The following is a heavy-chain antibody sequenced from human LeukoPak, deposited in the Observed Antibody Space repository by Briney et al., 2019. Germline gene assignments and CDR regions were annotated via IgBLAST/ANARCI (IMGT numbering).Heavy chain of an antibody. Sequence: RSSETLSLTCNVSGYSISRGYYWGWIRQPPGKGLEWIGSVHHTGSTYYNPSLRSRVSISVDKSTNHISLEVTSVTAADTAVYYCARDWGFGDSEGWFDPWGQGTLVTVSS. D-gene: IGHD3-10*01. CDR3: ARDWGFGDSEGWFDP. V-gene: IGHV4-38-2*02. CDR2: VHHTGST. J-gene: IGHJ5*02. CDR1: GYSISRGYY.